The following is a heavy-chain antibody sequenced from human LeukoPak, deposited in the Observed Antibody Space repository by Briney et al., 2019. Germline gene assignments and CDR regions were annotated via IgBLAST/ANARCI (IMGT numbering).Heavy chain of an antibody. Sequence: SQTLSLTCTVSGGSISSGSYYWSWIRQPAGKGLEWIGRIYTTGSTNYNPSLKSRVTISVDTSKNQFSLKLSSVTAADTAVYYCARGSDIVVVPAALRNWFDPWGQGTLVTVSS. D-gene: IGHD2-2*01. CDR3: ARGSDIVVVPAALRNWFDP. J-gene: IGHJ5*02. CDR2: IYTTGST. V-gene: IGHV4-61*02. CDR1: GGSISSGSYY.